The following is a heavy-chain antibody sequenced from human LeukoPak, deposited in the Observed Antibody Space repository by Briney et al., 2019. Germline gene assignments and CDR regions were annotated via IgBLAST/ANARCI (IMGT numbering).Heavy chain of an antibody. Sequence: GESLRLSCAASGFTFSSYAISWVRQAPGKGLEWVSGISATGGNTYSADSVTGRFTISRDNSKDMLYLQMNSLRAEDTAVYYCARARWGYYYYMDVWGKGTTVIVSS. CDR2: ISATGGNT. J-gene: IGHJ6*03. D-gene: IGHD3-16*01. CDR3: ARARWGYYYYMDV. CDR1: GFTFSSYA. V-gene: IGHV3-23*01.